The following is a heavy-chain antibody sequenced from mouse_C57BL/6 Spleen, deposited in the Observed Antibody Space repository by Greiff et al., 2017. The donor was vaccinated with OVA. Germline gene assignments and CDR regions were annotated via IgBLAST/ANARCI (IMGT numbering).Heavy chain of an antibody. CDR3: ASRYYGSSHWYFDV. Sequence: EVHLVESGPELVKPGASVKISCKASGYSFTDYNMNWVKQSNGKSLEWIGVINPNYGTTSYNQKFKGKATLTVDQSSSTAYMQLNSLTSEDSAVYYCASRYYGSSHWYFDVWGTGTTVTVSS. J-gene: IGHJ1*03. CDR1: GYSFTDYN. V-gene: IGHV1-39*01. D-gene: IGHD1-1*01. CDR2: INPNYGTT.